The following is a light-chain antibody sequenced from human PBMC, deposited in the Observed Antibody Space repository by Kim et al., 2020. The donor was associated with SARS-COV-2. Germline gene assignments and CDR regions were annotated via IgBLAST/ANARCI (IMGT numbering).Light chain of an antibody. V-gene: IGLV2-11*03. Sequence: GQSVTLSCTGTTSDVGGYNYVSWYQQHPGKAPQLLIYDVSERPSGVPDRFSGAKSGNTASLTISGLQAEDEADYYCCSYAGSYTWVFGGGTQLTVL. CDR2: DVS. CDR3: CSYAGSYTWV. CDR1: TSDVGGYNY. J-gene: IGLJ3*02.